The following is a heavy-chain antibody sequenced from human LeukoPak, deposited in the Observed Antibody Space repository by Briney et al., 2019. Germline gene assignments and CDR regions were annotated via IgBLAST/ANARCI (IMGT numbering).Heavy chain of an antibody. V-gene: IGHV4-39*01. J-gene: IGHJ5*02. D-gene: IGHD3-10*01. CDR3: ARSGDFGNWFDP. CDR2: IYYSGST. CDR1: GGSISSSSYY. Sequence: PSETLSLTCTVSGGSISSSSYYWGWLRQPPGTGLEWIGSIYYSGSTYYNPSLKSRVTISVDTSKNQFSLKLSSVTAADTAVYYCARSGDFGNWFDPWGQGTLVTVSS.